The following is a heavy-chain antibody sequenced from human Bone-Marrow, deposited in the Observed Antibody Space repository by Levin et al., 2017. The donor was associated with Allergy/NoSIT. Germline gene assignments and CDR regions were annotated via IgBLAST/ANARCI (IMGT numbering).Heavy chain of an antibody. Sequence: GESLKISCKGSGYTFITYYIAWVRQMPGKGLEWVGIIYSGDSDPRYSPSFRGQVTISADKSISTAYLQSDSLKASDTATYYCARHYALDVWGQGTTVTVSS. CDR2: IYSGDSDP. J-gene: IGHJ6*02. V-gene: IGHV5-51*01. CDR3: ARHYALDV. CDR1: GYTFITYY.